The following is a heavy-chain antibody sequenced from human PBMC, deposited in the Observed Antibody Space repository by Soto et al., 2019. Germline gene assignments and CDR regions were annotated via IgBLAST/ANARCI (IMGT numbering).Heavy chain of an antibody. J-gene: IGHJ4*02. CDR3: TRLISAAQDY. D-gene: IGHD3-10*01. CDR1: GFVFKDSS. V-gene: IGHV3-73*01. CDR2: IRDRAFSYAT. Sequence: EVLLVESGGGLVQPGGSLKLSCAASGFVFKDSSIHWVRQASGKGLEWVGPIRDRAFSYATAYAASVKGRFTISRDDSTNTAYLQMNSLKTEDTAIYYCTRLISAAQDYWGQGTLVTVSS.